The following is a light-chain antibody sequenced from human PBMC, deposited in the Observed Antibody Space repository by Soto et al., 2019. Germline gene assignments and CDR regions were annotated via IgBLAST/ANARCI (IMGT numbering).Light chain of an antibody. J-gene: IGLJ3*02. CDR3: QAYDYSLNASV. CDR2: GNR. CDR1: TSNLGAGYD. V-gene: IGLV1-40*01. Sequence: QSVLTQPPSVSGAPGQRVTLSCTGNTSNLGAGYDVHWYQQLPGAAPKLVIFGNRNRPSGVPERFSGSKSGTSASLAITGLQAEDEDDYYCQAYDYSLNASVFGGGTKVTVL.